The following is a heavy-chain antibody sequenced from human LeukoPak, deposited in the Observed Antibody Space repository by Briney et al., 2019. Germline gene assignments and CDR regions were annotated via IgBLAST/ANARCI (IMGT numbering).Heavy chain of an antibody. J-gene: IGHJ4*02. CDR3: ARGGDYYDSSGYSDY. D-gene: IGHD3-22*01. Sequence: ASVKVSCKASGYTFTSYGISWVRQAPGQGLEWMGWISAYNGNTNYAQKLQGRVTMTTDTSTSTAYMELRSLRSDDTAVYYCARGGDYYDSSGYSDYRGQGTLVTVSS. CDR1: GYTFTSYG. V-gene: IGHV1-18*01. CDR2: ISAYNGNT.